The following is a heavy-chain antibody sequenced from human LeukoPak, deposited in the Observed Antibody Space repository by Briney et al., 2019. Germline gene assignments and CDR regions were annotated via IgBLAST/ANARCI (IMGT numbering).Heavy chain of an antibody. CDR1: GFSFHIYA. CDR3: AKDIPALGYLDP. Sequence: PGGSLRLSCEASGFSFHIYAMTWVRQVPGKGLEWVSSISSSGHSTYYADSVKGRFTISRDNSKLFLYLELTSLRTDDTAMYYCAKDIPALGYLDPWGRGTLVTVSS. D-gene: IGHD3-3*02. J-gene: IGHJ2*01. V-gene: IGHV3-23*01. CDR2: ISSSGHST.